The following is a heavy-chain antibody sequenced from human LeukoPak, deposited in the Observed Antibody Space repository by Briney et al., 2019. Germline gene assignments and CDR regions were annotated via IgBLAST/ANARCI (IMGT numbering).Heavy chain of an antibody. J-gene: IGHJ3*02. CDR3: AKGPGTSSAFDI. V-gene: IGHV3-33*06. CDR1: GFTFSSNG. Sequence: PGRSLRLSCAASGFTFSSNGMHWVRQAPGKGLEWVAVIWYDESNKFYADSVKGRFNISRDNSRNTLYLQMNSLRADDTAVYYCAKGPGTSSAFDIWGQGTMVTVSS. D-gene: IGHD2-2*01. CDR2: IWYDESNK.